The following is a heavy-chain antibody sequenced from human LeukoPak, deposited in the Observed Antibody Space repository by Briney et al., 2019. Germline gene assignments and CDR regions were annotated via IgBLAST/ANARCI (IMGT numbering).Heavy chain of an antibody. CDR2: ISAYNGNT. D-gene: IGHD3-22*01. Sequence: ASVKVSCKASGYTFTSYGISWVRQAPGQGFEWMGWISAYNGNTNYAQKLQGRVTMTTDTSTSTAYMELRSLRSDDTAVYYCARDFWYYDSSGYYPPLDYWGQGTLVTVSS. CDR3: ARDFWYYDSSGYYPPLDY. CDR1: GYTFTSYG. V-gene: IGHV1-18*01. J-gene: IGHJ4*02.